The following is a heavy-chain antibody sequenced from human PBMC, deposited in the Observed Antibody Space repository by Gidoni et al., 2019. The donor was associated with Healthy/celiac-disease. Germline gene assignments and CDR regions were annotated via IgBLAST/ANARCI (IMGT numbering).Heavy chain of an antibody. V-gene: IGHV4-34*01. CDR3: ARGTIMIVVVQNAFDI. CDR1: GGSCSGYY. J-gene: IGHJ3*02. CDR2: INYSGST. Sequence: QVQLQQWGAGRLKPSETLSLTCAVYGGSCSGYYWSWIRQPQGKGLEWIGEINYSGSTNYNPSLKSRVTISVDTSKNQFSLKLSSLTAADPAVYYCARGTIMIVVVQNAFDIWGQGTMVTVSS. D-gene: IGHD3-22*01.